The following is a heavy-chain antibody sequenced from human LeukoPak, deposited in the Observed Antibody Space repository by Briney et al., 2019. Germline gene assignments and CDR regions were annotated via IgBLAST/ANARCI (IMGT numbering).Heavy chain of an antibody. J-gene: IGHJ4*02. V-gene: IGHV3-53*01. Sequence: GGSLRLACAASGFTFSSYSMNWVRQAPGKGLEWVSVIYSGGNTYYADSVKGRFTISRDNSKNTLYLQMNSLRAEDTAVYYCARAYGGYYCDYWGQGTLVTVSS. CDR3: ARAYGGYYCDY. CDR2: IYSGGNT. D-gene: IGHD4/OR15-4a*01. CDR1: GFTFSSYS.